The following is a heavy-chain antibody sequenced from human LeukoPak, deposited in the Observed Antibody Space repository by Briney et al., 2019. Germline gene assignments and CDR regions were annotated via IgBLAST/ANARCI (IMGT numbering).Heavy chain of an antibody. V-gene: IGHV1-2*06. J-gene: IGHJ5*02. Sequence: GASVKVSCKASGYTFTGYYMHWVRQAPGQGLEWMGRINPNSGGTNYAQKFQGRVTMTRDTSISTAYMELSRLRSDDTAVYYCARDVGPDEYRRVNWFDPWGQGTLVTVSS. CDR1: GYTFTGYY. D-gene: IGHD1-14*01. CDR3: ARDVGPDEYRRVNWFDP. CDR2: INPNSGGT.